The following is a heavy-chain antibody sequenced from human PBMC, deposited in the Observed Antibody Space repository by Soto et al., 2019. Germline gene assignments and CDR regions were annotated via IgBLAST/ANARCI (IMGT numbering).Heavy chain of an antibody. CDR1: GYSFTSYW. CDR3: ARHDERYYDCSGIAY. D-gene: IGHD3-22*01. Sequence: GASLKISCKGSGYSFTSYWIGWVRPMPGKGLEWMGIIYPGDSDTRYSPSFQGQVTISADKSISTAYLQWSSLKASDTAMYYCARHDERYYDCSGIAYWGQGTLVTVSS. V-gene: IGHV5-51*01. CDR2: IYPGDSDT. J-gene: IGHJ4*02.